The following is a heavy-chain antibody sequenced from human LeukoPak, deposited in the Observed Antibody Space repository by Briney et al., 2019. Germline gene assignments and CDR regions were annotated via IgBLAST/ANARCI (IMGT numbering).Heavy chain of an antibody. CDR2: IYYSGST. V-gene: IGHV4-31*03. D-gene: IGHD6-6*01. J-gene: IGHJ4*02. CDR1: GGSISSGGYY. Sequence: SETLSLTCTVSGGSISSGGYYWSWIRQHPGKGLEWIGYIYYSGSTYYNPSLKSRVTISVDTSKNQFSLKLSSVTAADTAVYYCARSLYSSSSNFDYWGQGTLVTVSS. CDR3: ARSLYSSSSNFDY.